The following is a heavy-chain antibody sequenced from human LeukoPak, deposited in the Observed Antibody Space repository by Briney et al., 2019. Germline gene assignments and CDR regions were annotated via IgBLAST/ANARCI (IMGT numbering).Heavy chain of an antibody. D-gene: IGHD5-12*01. CDR2: ISGSDGST. CDR1: GFSFSSYA. Sequence: PEGSLRLSCAASGFSFSSYAMSWVRQAPGKGLEWVSGISGSDGSTYYADSVKGRFTISRDNSKNTLYLQMNSLRAEDTAVYYCAKGGGYEAQYYYYYLDVWGKGTTVTISS. J-gene: IGHJ6*03. V-gene: IGHV3-23*01. CDR3: AKGGGYEAQYYYYYLDV.